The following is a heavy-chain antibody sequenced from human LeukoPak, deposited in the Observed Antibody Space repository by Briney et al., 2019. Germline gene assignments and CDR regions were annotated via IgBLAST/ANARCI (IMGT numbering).Heavy chain of an antibody. CDR3: ARGNYYDSSGPNWFDP. J-gene: IGHJ5*02. CDR1: GGSFSGYY. D-gene: IGHD3-22*01. Sequence: PSETLSLTCAVYGGSFSGYYWGWIRQPPGKGLEWIGEINYSGSTNYNPSLKSRVTISVDTSKNQFSLKLSSVTAADTAVYYCARGNYYDSSGPNWFDPWGQGTLVTVSS. CDR2: INYSGST. V-gene: IGHV4-34*01.